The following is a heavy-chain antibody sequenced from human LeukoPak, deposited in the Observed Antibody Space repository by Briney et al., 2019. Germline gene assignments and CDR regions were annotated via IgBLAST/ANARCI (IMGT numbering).Heavy chain of an antibody. V-gene: IGHV4-34*01. CDR2: INHSGST. J-gene: IGHJ4*02. CDR1: GGSFSGYY. D-gene: IGHD1-26*01. Sequence: SETLSLTCAVYGGSFSGYYWSWIRQPPGKGLEWIGEINHSGSTNYNPSLKSRVTISVDTSKNQFSLKLSSVTAADTAVYYCAIRGSYFGDDYWGQGTLVTVSS. CDR3: AIRGSYFGDDY.